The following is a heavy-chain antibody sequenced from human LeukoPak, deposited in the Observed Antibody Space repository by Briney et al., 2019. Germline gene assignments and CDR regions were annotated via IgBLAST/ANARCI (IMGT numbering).Heavy chain of an antibody. V-gene: IGHV3-23*01. D-gene: IGHD3-22*01. J-gene: IGHJ3*02. CDR3: AKDYYDSSGYYYLDAFDI. Sequence: GGSLRLSCAASGFTFSSYAMSWVRQTPGKGLEWVSAISGSGGSTYYADSVKGRFTISRDNSKSTLYLQMNSLRAEDTAVYYCAKDYYDSSGYYYLDAFDIWGQGTMVTVSS. CDR2: ISGSGGST. CDR1: GFTFSSYA.